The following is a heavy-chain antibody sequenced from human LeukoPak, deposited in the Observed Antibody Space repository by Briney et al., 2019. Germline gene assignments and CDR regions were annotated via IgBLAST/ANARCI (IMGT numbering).Heavy chain of an antibody. Sequence: SETLSLTCTVSGDSISSSSYYSGWIRHPPGKGLEWIGSIYYSGSTYYNPSLKSRVTMSVDTSKNQFSLKLSSVTAADTAVYYCARHGGVGVIPDFDYWGPGTLVTVSS. CDR3: ARHGGVGVIPDFDY. CDR1: GDSISSSSYY. CDR2: IYYSGST. J-gene: IGHJ4*02. D-gene: IGHD2-8*02. V-gene: IGHV4-39*01.